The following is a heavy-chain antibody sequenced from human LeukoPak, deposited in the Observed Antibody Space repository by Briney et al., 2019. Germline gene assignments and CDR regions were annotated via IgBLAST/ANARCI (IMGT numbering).Heavy chain of an antibody. Sequence: PSETLSHLCTVSGGSISSYYWSWIRQPPGKGLEWIGYIYYSGSTNYNPSLKSRVTISVDTSKNQFSLKLSSVTAADTAVYYWARDHWSRDMDIWGKR. CDR1: GGSISSYY. V-gene: IGHV4-59*01. CDR3: ARDHWSRDMDI. J-gene: IGHJ6*03. D-gene: IGHD2-8*02. CDR2: IYYSGST.